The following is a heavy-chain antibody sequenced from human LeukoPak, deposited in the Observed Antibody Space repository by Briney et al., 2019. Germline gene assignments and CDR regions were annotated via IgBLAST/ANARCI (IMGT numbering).Heavy chain of an antibody. Sequence: PGGSLRLSCAASGFTVNSIYMSRVPQAPGKGLEGVSDIYSCCSKFYPDAVKGRFTITRHNSKNTLYLQTNSRSDEGQAVYYCARDLRDWIHNEEAVVIGGQGRMVAVAS. CDR3: ARDLRDWIHNEEAVVI. D-gene: IGHD2-21*02. CDR2: IYSCCSK. CDR1: GFTVNSIY. V-gene: IGHV3-53*01. J-gene: IGHJ3*02.